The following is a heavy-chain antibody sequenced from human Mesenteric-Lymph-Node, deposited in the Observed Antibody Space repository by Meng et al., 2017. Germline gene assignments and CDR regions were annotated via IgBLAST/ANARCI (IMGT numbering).Heavy chain of an antibody. CDR3: TTPAESHYDLWSGYSTDAFDI. Sequence: GESLKISCAASGFTFSNAWMSWVRQAPGKGLEWVGRIKSKNDGVTTDYAAPVKGRFTISRDDSKTTLYLQMNSLKTEDTAVYYCTTPAESHYDLWSGYSTDAFDIWGQGTMVTVSS. J-gene: IGHJ3*02. CDR1: GFTFSNAW. V-gene: IGHV3-15*01. D-gene: IGHD3-3*01. CDR2: IKSKNDGVTT.